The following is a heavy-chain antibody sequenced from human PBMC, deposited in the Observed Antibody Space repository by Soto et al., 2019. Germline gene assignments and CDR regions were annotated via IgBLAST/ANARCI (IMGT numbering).Heavy chain of an antibody. V-gene: IGHV4-59*01. CDR3: ARDGSSGSDYNFFDY. CDR2: VYYTGST. D-gene: IGHD3-10*01. CDR1: GGSISSYY. Sequence: QVQLRESGPGLVKPSETLSLTCSLSGGSISSYYWSWIRQPPGKGLEWIGYVYYTGSTHYNPSLKSRFTMSVDTSKDQFSLWLTSVTAADTAVYYCARDGSSGSDYNFFDYWGQGTLVTVSS. J-gene: IGHJ4*02.